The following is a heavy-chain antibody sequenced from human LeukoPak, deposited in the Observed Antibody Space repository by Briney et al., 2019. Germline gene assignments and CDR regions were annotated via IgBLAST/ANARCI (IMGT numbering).Heavy chain of an antibody. D-gene: IGHD6-13*01. J-gene: IGHJ4*02. Sequence: ASVKVSCKASGYTFTGYYMHWVRQAPGQGLEWMGWINPNSGGTNYAQKLQGRVTMTTDTSTSTAYMELRSLRSDDTAVYYCARGQSSSWYTLVPSFDYWGQGTLVTVSS. CDR2: INPNSGGT. CDR1: GYTFTGYY. CDR3: ARGQSSSWYTLVPSFDY. V-gene: IGHV1-2*02.